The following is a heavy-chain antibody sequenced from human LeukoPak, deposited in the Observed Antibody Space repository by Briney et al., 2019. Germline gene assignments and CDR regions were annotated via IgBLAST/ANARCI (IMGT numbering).Heavy chain of an antibody. J-gene: IGHJ3*02. V-gene: IGHV4-59*01. CDR2: IYYSGST. D-gene: IGHD4-17*01. CDR3: ARDPEDKNGDYGAFDI. Sequence: SQTLSLTCTVSGGSLSSYYWSWIRQPPGKGLEWIGYIYYSGSTNYNPSPKSRVTISVDTSKNQFSLKLSSVTAADTAVYYCARDPEDKNGDYGAFDIWGQGTMVTVSS. CDR1: GGSLSSYY.